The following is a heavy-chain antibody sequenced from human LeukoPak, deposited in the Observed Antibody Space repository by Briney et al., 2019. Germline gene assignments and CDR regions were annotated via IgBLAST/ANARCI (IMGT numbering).Heavy chain of an antibody. Sequence: GGSLRLSCAASGFTFSSYEMNWVRQAPGKGLEWVSYISSSGSTIYYADSVKGRFTISRDNAKNSLYLQMNSLRAEDTAVYYCARFWVYPGYFDYWGQGTLVTVSS. J-gene: IGHJ4*02. CDR3: ARFWVYPGYFDY. D-gene: IGHD6-13*01. CDR1: GFTFSSYE. V-gene: IGHV3-48*03. CDR2: ISSSGSTI.